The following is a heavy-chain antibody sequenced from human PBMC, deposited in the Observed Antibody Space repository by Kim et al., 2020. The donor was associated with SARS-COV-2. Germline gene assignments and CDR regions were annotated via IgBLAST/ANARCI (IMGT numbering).Heavy chain of an antibody. V-gene: IGHV3-33*06. CDR3: AKDRDSGSYTTGLDY. CDR2: IWYDGSKK. D-gene: IGHD3-10*01. Sequence: GGSLRLSCAASGFIFRGCGMHWVRQAPGKGLEWVALIWYDGSKKYYGDSVKGRFTISRDNSKNTLYLQMNSLRAEDTAVYYCAKDRDSGSYTTGLDYWGQRVLGTVSS. CDR1: GFIFRGCG. J-gene: IGHJ4*02.